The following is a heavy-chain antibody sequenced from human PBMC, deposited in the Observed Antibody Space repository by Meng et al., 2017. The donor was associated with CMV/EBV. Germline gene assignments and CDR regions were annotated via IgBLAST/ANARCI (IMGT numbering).Heavy chain of an antibody. CDR3: AREDCTNGVCYTGLDY. J-gene: IGHJ4*02. CDR1: GGSISSGGYY. CDR2: IYYSGST. D-gene: IGHD2-8*01. V-gene: IGHV4-31*03. Sequence: LRLSCTVSGGSISSGGYYWGWIRQHPGKGLEWIGYIYYSGSTYYNPSLKSRVTISVDTSKNQFSLKLSSVTAADTAVYYCAREDCTNGVCYTGLDYWGQGTLVTVSS.